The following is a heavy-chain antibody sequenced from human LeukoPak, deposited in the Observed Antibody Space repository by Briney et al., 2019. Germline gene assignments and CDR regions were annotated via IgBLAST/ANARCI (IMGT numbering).Heavy chain of an antibody. CDR3: ARGGGKKAARY. D-gene: IGHD4-23*01. V-gene: IGHV4-34*01. CDR1: GGSFSGYY. Sequence: SETLSLTCAVYGGSFSGYYWSWIRQPPGKGLEWIGEINHSGSTNYNPSLKSRVTISVDTSKNQFSLKLSSVTAADTAVYYCARGGGKKAARYWGQGTLVTVSS. J-gene: IGHJ4*02. CDR2: INHSGST.